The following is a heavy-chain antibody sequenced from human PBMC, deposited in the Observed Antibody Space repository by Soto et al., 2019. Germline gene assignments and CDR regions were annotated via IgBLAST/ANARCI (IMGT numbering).Heavy chain of an antibody. CDR1: GFTVSSYA. CDR3: AKVHGVNWNHNWFDP. D-gene: IGHD1-1*01. J-gene: IGHJ5*02. Sequence: GRSMRLSCAASGFTVSSYAMSWVRKAPGKGLEWVSAISGSGGSTYYADSVKGRFTISRDNSKNTLYLQMNSLRAEDTAVYYFAKVHGVNWNHNWFDPWGQGTLVTVSS. V-gene: IGHV3-23*01. CDR2: ISGSGGST.